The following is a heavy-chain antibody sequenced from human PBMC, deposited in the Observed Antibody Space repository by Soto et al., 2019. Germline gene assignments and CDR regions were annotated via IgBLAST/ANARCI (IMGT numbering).Heavy chain of an antibody. D-gene: IGHD6-19*01. CDR3: AKDSTGWSNWFDP. V-gene: IGHV3-23*01. CDR2: ISGSGGST. J-gene: IGHJ5*02. CDR1: GFTFSSYA. Sequence: PGGSLRLSSAASGFTFSSYAISWVRQAQGKGLEWVSDISGSGGSTYYADSVKGRFTISRDNSKNTLYLQMNSLRAEDTAVYYCAKDSTGWSNWFDPWGQGTLVTVSS.